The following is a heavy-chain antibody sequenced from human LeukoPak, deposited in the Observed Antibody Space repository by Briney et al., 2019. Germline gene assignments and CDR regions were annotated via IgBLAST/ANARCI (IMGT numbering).Heavy chain of an antibody. J-gene: IGHJ4*02. Sequence: GGSLRLSCAASGFIFSDSGMHWVRQAPGKGLEWVAFIRYDGNEKYFPESVKGQFTISRDNSKSTLHLPMNSLRGEDTGVYYCAKDGSYGPDYWGQGTLVTVSS. V-gene: IGHV3-30*02. CDR3: AKDGSYGPDY. CDR2: IRYDGNEK. D-gene: IGHD1-26*01. CDR1: GFIFSDSG.